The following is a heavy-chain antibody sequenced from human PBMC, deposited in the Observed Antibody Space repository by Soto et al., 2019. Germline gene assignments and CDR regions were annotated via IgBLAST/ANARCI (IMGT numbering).Heavy chain of an antibody. Sequence: QVQLVQSGAEVKKPGASVKVSCKASGGTFKSYAISWVRQAPGQGLEWLGGIMPICGTADYAQKFQVRVTITADESTSTAYLELSSLRSEDTAVYYCANWRDTNPHVGNYYYGIDIWGQGTTVTVS. CDR2: IMPICGTA. J-gene: IGHJ6*02. CDR3: ANWRDTNPHVGNYYYGIDI. D-gene: IGHD1-1*01. V-gene: IGHV1-69*12. CDR1: GGTFKSYA.